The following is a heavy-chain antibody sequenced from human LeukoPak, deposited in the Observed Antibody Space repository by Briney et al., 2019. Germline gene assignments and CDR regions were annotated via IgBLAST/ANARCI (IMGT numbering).Heavy chain of an antibody. V-gene: IGHV3-15*01. CDR2: IKSKTDGGTT. Sequence: GGSLRLSCAASGFTFSNAWMSWARQAPGKGLEWVGRIKSKTDGGTTDYAAPVKGRFTISRDDSKNTLYLQMNSLKTEDTAVYYCTTTGITIFGVVIRYYYYGMDVWGQGTTVTVSS. CDR3: TTTGITIFGVVIRYYYYGMDV. D-gene: IGHD3-3*01. CDR1: GFTFSNAW. J-gene: IGHJ6*02.